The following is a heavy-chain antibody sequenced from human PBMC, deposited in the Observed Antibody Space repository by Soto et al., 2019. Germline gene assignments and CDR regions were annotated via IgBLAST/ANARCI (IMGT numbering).Heavy chain of an antibody. D-gene: IGHD2-21*02. V-gene: IGHV2-5*01. J-gene: IGHJ5*02. CDR1: GFSLSTSGVG. Sequence: SGPTLVNPTQTLTLTCTFSGFSLSTSGVGVGWIRQPPGKALEWLALIYWNDDKRYSPSLKSRLTITKDTSKNQVVLTMTNMDPVDTATYYCAHSRVVTNIRGCWFDPWGQGTLVTVSS. CDR3: AHSRVVTNIRGCWFDP. CDR2: IYWNDDK.